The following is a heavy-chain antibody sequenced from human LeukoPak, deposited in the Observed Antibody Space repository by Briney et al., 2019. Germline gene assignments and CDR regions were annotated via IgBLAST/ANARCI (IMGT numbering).Heavy chain of an antibody. Sequence: ASVKVSCKASGYTFIAYYIHWVRQAPGQGLEWMGWINPNSGATNSAQKFLRRVTMTRDTSSSSAYMDLGRLTSDDTAVYYCARSSTDFYFYGMDAWGQGTTVTVSS. CDR3: ARSSTDFYFYGMDA. V-gene: IGHV1-2*02. CDR2: INPNSGAT. J-gene: IGHJ6*02. CDR1: GYTFIAYY. D-gene: IGHD4-17*01.